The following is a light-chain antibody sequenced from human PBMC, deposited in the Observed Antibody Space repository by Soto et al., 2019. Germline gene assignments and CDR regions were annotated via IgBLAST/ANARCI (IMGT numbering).Light chain of an antibody. J-gene: IGLJ3*02. Sequence: QSLLTQPASVSGSPGQSITISCTGTISDVGGYNYASWYQQHPGKAPKLIIYEVTHRPSGVSSRFYGSRSGNTASLTISGLQAEDEADYYCKSRTTRNTLVFGGGTKVTVL. CDR2: EVT. V-gene: IGLV2-14*01. CDR1: ISDVGGYNY. CDR3: KSRTTRNTLV.